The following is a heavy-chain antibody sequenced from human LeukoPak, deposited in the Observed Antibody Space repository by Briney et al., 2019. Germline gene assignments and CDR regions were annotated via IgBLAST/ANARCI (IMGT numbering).Heavy chain of an antibody. CDR1: GGSISSYY. Sequence: KPSETLSLTCTVSGGSISSYYWSWIRQPPGKGLEWIGYTYYSGSTNYNPSLKSRVTISVDTSENQFSLKLSSVTAADTAVYYCARYVVYGSGKYYFDYWGQGTLVTVSS. D-gene: IGHD3-10*01. V-gene: IGHV4-59*08. J-gene: IGHJ4*02. CDR3: ARYVVYGSGKYYFDY. CDR2: TYYSGST.